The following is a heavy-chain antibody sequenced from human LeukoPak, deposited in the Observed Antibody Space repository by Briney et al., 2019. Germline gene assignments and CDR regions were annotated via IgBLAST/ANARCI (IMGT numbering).Heavy chain of an antibody. J-gene: IGHJ3*02. CDR3: ARDGLSIVVVPAAMRAFDI. CDR1: GYTFTSYY. D-gene: IGHD2-2*01. Sequence: ASVKVSCKASGYTFTSYYMHWVRQAPGQGLEWMGIMNPSGGSTSYAQKFQGRVTMTRDTSTSTVYMELSSLRSEDTAVYYCARDGLSIVVVPAAMRAFDIWGQGTMVTVSS. CDR2: MNPSGGST. V-gene: IGHV1-46*01.